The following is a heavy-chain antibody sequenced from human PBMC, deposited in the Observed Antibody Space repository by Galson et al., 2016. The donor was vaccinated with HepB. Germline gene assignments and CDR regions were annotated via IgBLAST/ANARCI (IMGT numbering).Heavy chain of an antibody. CDR2: VYYSGKT. CDR3: ARDGPYWYFDL. CDR1: GGSISAYY. Sequence: SETLSLTCTITGGSISAYYWSWIRQSPGKGLEWIGDVYYSGKTDYSPSLKSRVTISLDTSKKQLSLKLRSVTAADTAVYYCARDGPYWYFDLWGRGSLVTVSS. J-gene: IGHJ2*01. V-gene: IGHV4-59*01.